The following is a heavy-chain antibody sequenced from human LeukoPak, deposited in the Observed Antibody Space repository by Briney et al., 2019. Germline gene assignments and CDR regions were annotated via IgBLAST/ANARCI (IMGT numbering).Heavy chain of an antibody. D-gene: IGHD3-22*01. Sequence: GRSLRLSCAASGFTFSSYGMHWVRQAPGKGLEWVAVISYDGSNKYYADSVKGRFTISRDNSKNTLYLQMNSPRAEDTAVYYCAKDANYYDSSGYYHLGYYFDYWGQGTLVTVSS. V-gene: IGHV3-30*18. CDR1: GFTFSSYG. CDR3: AKDANYYDSSGYYHLGYYFDY. CDR2: ISYDGSNK. J-gene: IGHJ4*02.